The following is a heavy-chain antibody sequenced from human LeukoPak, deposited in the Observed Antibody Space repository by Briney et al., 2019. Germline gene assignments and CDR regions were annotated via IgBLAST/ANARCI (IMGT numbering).Heavy chain of an antibody. CDR2: IYYSGST. Sequence: PSETLSLTCTVSGGSISSYYWSWIRQPPGKGLEWIGYIYYSGSTNYNPSLKSRVTISVDTSKNQFSLKLSSVTAADTAAYYCARVIGSGTRDYYYGMDVWGQGTTVTVSS. CDR3: ARVIGSGTRDYYYGMDV. J-gene: IGHJ6*02. CDR1: GGSISSYY. V-gene: IGHV4-59*01. D-gene: IGHD3-10*01.